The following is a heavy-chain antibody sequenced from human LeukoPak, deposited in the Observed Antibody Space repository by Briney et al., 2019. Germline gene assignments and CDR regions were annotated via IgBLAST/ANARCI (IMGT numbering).Heavy chain of an antibody. J-gene: IGHJ4*02. CDR3: AREEYVWGSYRDVDY. Sequence: ASVRVSCKASGYTFSSYGITWVRQAPGQGLEWMGWISAYNGSTNYAQKIQDRVTMTTDTYTSTAYMELRRLRADDTAVYYCAREEYVWGSYRDVDYWGQGTLVTVSS. CDR2: ISAYNGST. CDR1: GYTFSSYG. D-gene: IGHD3-16*02. V-gene: IGHV1-18*01.